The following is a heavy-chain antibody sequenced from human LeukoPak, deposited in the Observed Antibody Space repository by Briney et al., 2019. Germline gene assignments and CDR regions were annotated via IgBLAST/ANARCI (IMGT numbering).Heavy chain of an antibody. CDR3: ASARDRGPKFDY. D-gene: IGHD1-14*01. V-gene: IGHV4-4*02. CDR1: GGSISRSNW. J-gene: IGHJ4*02. CDR2: IHHVGST. Sequence: PSGTLSLTCGVSGGSISRSNWWSWVRQPPGKGVEWIGEIHHVGSTNYNPSLKSRVSISVDKSKNQFSLKVSSVTAADTAVYYCASARDRGPKFDYWGQGTLVTVSS.